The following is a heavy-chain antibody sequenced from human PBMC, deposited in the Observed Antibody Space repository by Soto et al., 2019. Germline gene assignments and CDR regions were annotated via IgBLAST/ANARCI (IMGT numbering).Heavy chain of an antibody. J-gene: IGHJ4*02. CDR2: ILPVLGNT. CDR1: GGTFGRYT. V-gene: IGHV1-69*16. CDR3: ARVSVVATGTNAPCAH. Sequence: QVQLVQSGPQVKKPGSSVKVSCTASGGTFGRYTISWVRQAPGQGLEWMGGILPVLGNTNVAQRFQDRLAFTAAQSTTTASMQVSSLRPEDMAVYYCARVSVVATGTNAPCAHWGQGILVTFSS. D-gene: IGHD7-27*01.